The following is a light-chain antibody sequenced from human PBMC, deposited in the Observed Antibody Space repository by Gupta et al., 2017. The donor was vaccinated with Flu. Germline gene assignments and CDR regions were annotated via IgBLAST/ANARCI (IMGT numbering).Light chain of an antibody. J-gene: IGLJ3*02. V-gene: IGLV3-10*01. CDR2: EDN. Sequence: PGKTARITCSGDALPKKYAYWYQQKAGHAPGLIIYEDNKRPAGIAERFSGSSSGKLATLTISGAQGEDSGDYYCYSTDINGEGVFGGGTKVTVL. CDR1: ALPKKY. CDR3: YSTDINGEGV.